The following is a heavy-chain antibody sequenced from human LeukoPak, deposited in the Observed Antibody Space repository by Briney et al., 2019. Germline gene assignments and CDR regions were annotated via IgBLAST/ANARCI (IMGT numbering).Heavy chain of an antibody. Sequence: ASVKVSCKASGYTFTGYYMHWVRQAPGQGLEWMGWINPNSGGTNYAQKLQGRVTMTTDTSTSTAYMELRSLRSDDTAVYYCAREAYCGGDCYPSDYWGQGTLVTVSS. CDR1: GYTFTGYY. CDR2: INPNSGGT. J-gene: IGHJ4*02. D-gene: IGHD2-21*02. CDR3: AREAYCGGDCYPSDY. V-gene: IGHV1-2*02.